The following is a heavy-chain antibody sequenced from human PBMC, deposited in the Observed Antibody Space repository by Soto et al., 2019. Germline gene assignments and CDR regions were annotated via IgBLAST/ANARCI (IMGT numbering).Heavy chain of an antibody. CDR3: ATAHYADYGNGMDV. D-gene: IGHD4-17*01. CDR1: GGSISSGGYS. J-gene: IGHJ6*02. Sequence: QLQLQESGSGLVKPSQTLSVTCAVSGGSISSGGYSWSWIRQPPGKGLEWIGYIYHSGSTYYNPSLKSRVIISVDRSKNHFSLKLSSVTAADTAVYYSATAHYADYGNGMDVWGQRPTVTVS. V-gene: IGHV4-30-2*01. CDR2: IYHSGST.